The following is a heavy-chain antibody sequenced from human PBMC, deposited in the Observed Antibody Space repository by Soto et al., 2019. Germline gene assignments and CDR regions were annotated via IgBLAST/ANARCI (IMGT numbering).Heavy chain of an antibody. CDR2: ISWNSGDI. D-gene: IGHD2-21*02. J-gene: IGHJ4*02. V-gene: IGHV3-9*01. CDR3: AKDNDLDRDGPFDY. Sequence: EVQLVESGGGSVQPGRSLRLSCAAPGFSFDDYGMHWVRQGPGKGLEWVSGISWNSGDIYYADSVKGRFTISRDNAKRSLYLQMNSLRTEATALYYCAKDNDLDRDGPFDYWGQGILVTVSS. CDR1: GFSFDDYG.